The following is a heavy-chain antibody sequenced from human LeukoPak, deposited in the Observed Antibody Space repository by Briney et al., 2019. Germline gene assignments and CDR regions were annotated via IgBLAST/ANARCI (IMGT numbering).Heavy chain of an antibody. V-gene: IGHV4-31*03. Sequence: SETLSLTCTVSGGSISSGDYYWTWIRQHPGKGLEWIGYVSHSGPTDIDPSLKSRSSISVDTSTNQFSLRLSSVTAADTAKYYCARESRLRGTDWFDPWGQGTQVTVSS. D-gene: IGHD3-16*01. CDR3: ARESRLRGTDWFDP. J-gene: IGHJ5*02. CDR2: VSHSGPT. CDR1: GGSISSGDYY.